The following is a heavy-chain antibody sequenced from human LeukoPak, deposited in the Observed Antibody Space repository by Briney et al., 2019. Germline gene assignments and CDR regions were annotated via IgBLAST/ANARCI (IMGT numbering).Heavy chain of an antibody. D-gene: IGHD5-12*01. J-gene: IGHJ6*02. Sequence: GESLRLSCVASGFTLSDHWMYWVRQGPSRGLAHVSRVESDASRTTYADSVKGRFTISRDDAKNTMYLQMNSLRVEDTAVYYCVKGGHKLDIQTTYYYYGLDVWGQGTTVAVS. CDR1: GFTLSDHW. V-gene: IGHV3-74*03. CDR3: VKGGHKLDIQTTYYYYGLDV. CDR2: VESDASRT.